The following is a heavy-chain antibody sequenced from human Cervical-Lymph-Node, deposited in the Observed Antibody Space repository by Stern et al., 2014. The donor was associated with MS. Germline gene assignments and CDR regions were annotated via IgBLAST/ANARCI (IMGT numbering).Heavy chain of an antibody. CDR2: IDPSGGRT. Sequence: QMQLVQSGAEVKKPGASVKVSCKASGYTFTSYYMHWVRQAPGQGLEWMGIIDPSGGRTSYAQKFQGRVTMTRDTSTSTVYMYLSSLRSEDTAVYYCARDRVRPAENGTALGSWGQGTLVTVSS. D-gene: IGHD6-13*01. CDR3: ARDRVRPAENGTALGS. CDR1: GYTFTSYY. V-gene: IGHV1-46*01. J-gene: IGHJ5*02.